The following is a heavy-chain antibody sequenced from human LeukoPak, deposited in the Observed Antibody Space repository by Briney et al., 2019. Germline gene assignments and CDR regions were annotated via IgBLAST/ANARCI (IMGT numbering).Heavy chain of an antibody. CDR1: GGSMRSYY. J-gene: IGHJ6*02. D-gene: IGHD4/OR15-4a*01. Sequence: SETLSLTCTVSGGSMRSYYWSWIRQPPGKGLEWIGYIYYSGSTYYNPSLKSRVTISVDTSKNQFSLKLTSVTAADTAVYYCARTIYYYYGMDVWGQGTTVTVSS. V-gene: IGHV4-59*01. CDR3: ARTIYYYYGMDV. CDR2: IYYSGST.